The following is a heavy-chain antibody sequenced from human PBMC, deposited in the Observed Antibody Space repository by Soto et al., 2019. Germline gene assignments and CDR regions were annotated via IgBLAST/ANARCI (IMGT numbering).Heavy chain of an antibody. V-gene: IGHV1-69*13. Sequence: SVKVSCKASGGTFSSYAISWVRQAPGQGLEWMGGIIPIFGTANYAQKFQGRVTITADESTSTAYMELSSLRSEDTAVYYCARDGGCTNGVCYTTSYYYYYGMDVWGQGTTVTVSS. CDR3: ARDGGCTNGVCYTTSYYYYYGMDV. CDR2: IIPIFGTA. D-gene: IGHD2-8*01. CDR1: GGTFSSYA. J-gene: IGHJ6*02.